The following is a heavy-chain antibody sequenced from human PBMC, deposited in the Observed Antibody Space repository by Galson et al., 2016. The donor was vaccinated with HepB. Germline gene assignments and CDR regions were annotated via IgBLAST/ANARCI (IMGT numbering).Heavy chain of an antibody. D-gene: IGHD6-13*01. V-gene: IGHV3-21*01. CDR3: ARERDYTSSWYDY. CDR2: ISSSSSYT. J-gene: IGHJ4*02. CDR1: GFTFSSSS. Sequence: SLRLSCAASGFTFSSSSMSWVRQAPGKGLEWVASISSSSSYTYYAESVKGRFTISRDDAKSSLFLQMNSLRTEDTSVYYCARERDYTSSWYDYWGQGTLVTVSS.